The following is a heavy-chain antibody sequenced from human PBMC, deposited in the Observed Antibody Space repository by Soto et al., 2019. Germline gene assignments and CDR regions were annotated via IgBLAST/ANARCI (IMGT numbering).Heavy chain of an antibody. J-gene: IGHJ5*02. CDR3: ARDLGYETAAAPVYS. CDR1: GFTFSSYG. Sequence: PGGSLRLSCAASGFTFSSYGMHWVRQAPGKGLEWVAVIWYDGSNKYYADSVKGRFTISRDNSKNTLYLQMNSLRAEDTAVYYCARDLGYETAAAPVYSWGQGTLVTVSS. V-gene: IGHV3-33*01. CDR2: IWYDGSNK. D-gene: IGHD6-13*01.